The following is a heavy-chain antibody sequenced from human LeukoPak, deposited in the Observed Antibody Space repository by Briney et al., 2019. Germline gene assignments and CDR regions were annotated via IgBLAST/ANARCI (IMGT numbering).Heavy chain of an antibody. J-gene: IGHJ4*02. CDR3: AKGPHYDCWSGYGDY. D-gene: IGHD3-3*01. Sequence: GGCLRLSCAASGFTFSSYAMSWVRQAPGKGLEGVSAISGSGGSTYYADSVKGRFTISRDNSKNTLYLQINSLRAEDSAVYFCAKGPHYDCWSGYGDYWGQGTLVTVSS. CDR1: GFTFSSYA. CDR2: ISGSGGST. V-gene: IGHV3-23*01.